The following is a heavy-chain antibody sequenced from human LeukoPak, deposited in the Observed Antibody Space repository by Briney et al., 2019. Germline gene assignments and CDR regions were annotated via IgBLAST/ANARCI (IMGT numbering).Heavy chain of an antibody. CDR3: ARVNYGSASSRGFDY. Sequence: SETLSLTCTVSGGSISSYYLSWIRQPPGKGLEWIAYIYYSGGTNYNPSLKSRVTISVDTSKNQFSLKLSSVTAADTAVYYCARVNYGSASSRGFDYWGQGTLVTVSS. CDR1: GGSISSYY. D-gene: IGHD3-10*01. V-gene: IGHV4-59*01. J-gene: IGHJ4*02. CDR2: IYYSGGT.